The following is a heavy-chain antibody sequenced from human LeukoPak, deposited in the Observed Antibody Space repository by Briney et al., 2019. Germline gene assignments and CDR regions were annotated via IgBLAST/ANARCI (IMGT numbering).Heavy chain of an antibody. D-gene: IGHD3-22*01. CDR1: GGSISSYY. J-gene: IGHJ4*02. CDR2: IYYSGST. V-gene: IGHV4-59*01. CDR3: ARDLGDSSGYSFGY. Sequence: TSETLSLTCSASGGSISSYYCSWIRQPPGKGLEWVGYIYYSGSTNYNPSLKSRVTISVDTSKNQFSLKLSSVTAADTAVYYCARDLGDSSGYSFGYWGQGTLVTVSS.